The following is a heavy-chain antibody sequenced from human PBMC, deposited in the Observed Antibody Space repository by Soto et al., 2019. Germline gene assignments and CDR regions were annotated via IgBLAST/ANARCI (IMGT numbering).Heavy chain of an antibody. D-gene: IGHD3-10*01. J-gene: IGHJ5*02. CDR1: GYTFTSYA. V-gene: IGHV7-4-1*01. CDR2: INTNTGNP. CDR3: ARDSTLGLLWFGETWFDP. Sequence: GPSVKVSCKASGYTFTSYAMNWVRQAPGQGLEWMGWINTNTGNPTYAQGFTGRFVFSLDTSVSTAYLQICSLKAEDTAVYYCARDSTLGLLWFGETWFDPWGQGTLVTVSS.